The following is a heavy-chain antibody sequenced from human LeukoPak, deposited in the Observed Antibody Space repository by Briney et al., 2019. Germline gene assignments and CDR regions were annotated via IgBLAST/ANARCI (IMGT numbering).Heavy chain of an antibody. D-gene: IGHD5-12*01. CDR1: GYTFTSYG. CDR3: ARDVFWGWLRPTRDQEITPFDY. Sequence: ASVKVSCKASGYTFTSYGISWVRQAPGQGLEWMGWISAYNGNTNYAQKLQGRVTMTTDTSTSTAYMELRSLRSDDTAVYYCARDVFWGWLRPTRDQEITPFDYWGQGTLVTVSS. J-gene: IGHJ4*02. CDR2: ISAYNGNT. V-gene: IGHV1-18*01.